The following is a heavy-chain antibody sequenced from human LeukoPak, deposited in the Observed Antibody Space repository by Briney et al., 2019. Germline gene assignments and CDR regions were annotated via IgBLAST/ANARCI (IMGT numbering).Heavy chain of an antibody. Sequence: ASVKVSCKASGYTFTSYGISWVRQAPGQGREWMGWISAYNGNTNYAQKLQGRVTMTTDTSTSTAYMELRSLRSDDTAVYYCARAEVDYDFLDPWGQGTLVTVSS. CDR3: ARAEVDYDFLDP. CDR1: GYTFTSYG. CDR2: ISAYNGNT. J-gene: IGHJ5*02. V-gene: IGHV1-18*01. D-gene: IGHD3-3*01.